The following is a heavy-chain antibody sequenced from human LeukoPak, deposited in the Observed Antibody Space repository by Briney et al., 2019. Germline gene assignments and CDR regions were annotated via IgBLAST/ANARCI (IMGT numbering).Heavy chain of an antibody. D-gene: IGHD4-17*01. Sequence: SQTLSLTCTVSGGSISSYYWSWIRQPPGKGLEWIGYIYYSGSTYYNPSLKSRVTISVDTSKNQLSLKLSSVTAADTAVYYCARDPRADYGDYEIWGQGTMVTVSS. V-gene: IGHV4-30-4*01. CDR1: GGSISSYY. CDR2: IYYSGST. CDR3: ARDPRADYGDYEI. J-gene: IGHJ3*02.